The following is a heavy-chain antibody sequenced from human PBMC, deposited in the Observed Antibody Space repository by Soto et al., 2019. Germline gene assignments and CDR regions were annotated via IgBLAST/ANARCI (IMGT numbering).Heavy chain of an antibody. CDR1: GDRVSRHRSC. D-gene: IGHD3-3*01. CDR3: ARDLIDGVFDY. Sequence: SQSRSLTCAISGDRVSRHRSCWNWIQPSPSRGLEWLGRTYYRSKWYNDYAVSVKSRITINPDTSKNQFSLQLNSVTPEDTAVYYCARDLIDGVFDYWGQGTLVTVSS. CDR2: TYYRSKWYN. J-gene: IGHJ4*02. V-gene: IGHV6-1*01.